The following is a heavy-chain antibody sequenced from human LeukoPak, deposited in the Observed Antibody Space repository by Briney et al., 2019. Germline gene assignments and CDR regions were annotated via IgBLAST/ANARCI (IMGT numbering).Heavy chain of an antibody. J-gene: IGHJ4*02. D-gene: IGHD1-7*01. CDR2: FDPEDGET. Sequence: ASVKVSCKVSGYTLTELSMHWVRQAPGKGLEWMGGFDPEDGETIYAQKFQGRVTMTEDTSTDTAYMELSSLRSEDTAVYYCATWATGYNWNYSFRPGNFDYWGQGTLVTVSS. V-gene: IGHV1-24*01. CDR3: ATWATGYNWNYSFRPGNFDY. CDR1: GYTLTELS.